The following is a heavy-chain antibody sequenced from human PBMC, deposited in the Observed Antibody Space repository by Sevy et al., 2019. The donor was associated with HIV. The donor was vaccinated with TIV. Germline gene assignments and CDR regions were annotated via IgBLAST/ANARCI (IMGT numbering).Heavy chain of an antibody. CDR3: AREGPYSGGYPGYYYYGMDV. Sequence: GGSLRLSCAASGFTFSSYAMHWVRQAPGKGLEWVAVISYDGSNKYYADSVKGRFTISRDNSKNTLYLQMNSLRAEDTAVHYWAREGPYSGGYPGYYYYGMDVWGQGTTFTVSS. CDR2: ISYDGSNK. J-gene: IGHJ6*02. V-gene: IGHV3-30-3*01. CDR1: GFTFSSYA. D-gene: IGHD1-26*01.